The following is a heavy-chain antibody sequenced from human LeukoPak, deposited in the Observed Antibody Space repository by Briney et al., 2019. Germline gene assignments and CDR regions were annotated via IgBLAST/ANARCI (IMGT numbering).Heavy chain of an antibody. CDR1: GGTFSSYA. CDR3: ARGDYHSYYGSGSYNY. CDR2: IIPIFGTA. D-gene: IGHD3-10*01. J-gene: IGHJ4*02. V-gene: IGHV1-69*13. Sequence: SVKVSCKASGGTFSSYAISWVRQAPGQGLEWMGGIIPIFGTANYAQKFQGRVTITADESTSTAYMELSSLRSEDTAVYYCARGDYHSYYGSGSYNYWGQGTLVTVSS.